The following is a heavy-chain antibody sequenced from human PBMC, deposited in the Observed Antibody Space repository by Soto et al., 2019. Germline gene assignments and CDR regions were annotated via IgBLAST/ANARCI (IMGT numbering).Heavy chain of an antibody. CDR3: ARDGYGYNSLDN. CDR1: GFTLRNYW. CDR2: IKEDGGGK. Sequence: GSLRLSCATSGFTLRNYWMVWVRQAPGKGLEWVANIKEDGGGKYFGDSVRGRFTVSRDNAKNSLYLQMNNLRAEDTAVYYCARDGYGYNSLDNWGQGTLVTVSS. V-gene: IGHV3-7*01. D-gene: IGHD3-16*02. J-gene: IGHJ4*02.